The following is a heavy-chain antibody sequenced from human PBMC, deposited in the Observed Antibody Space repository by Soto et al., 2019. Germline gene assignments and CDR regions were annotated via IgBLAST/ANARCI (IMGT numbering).Heavy chain of an antibody. J-gene: IGHJ4*01. CDR3: PRYFPFGDGDRPHYFDY. D-gene: IGHD4-17*01. Sequence: ASVKVSCKASGYALTSYYMQWVRPAPGQGLEWMGIIYPSGGSTSYEQKFQGRVTMTRDTSTSTVYMELSSPRSEDTAVYYCPRYFPFGDGDRPHYFDYWG. CDR1: GYALTSYY. V-gene: IGHV1-46*01. CDR2: IYPSGGST.